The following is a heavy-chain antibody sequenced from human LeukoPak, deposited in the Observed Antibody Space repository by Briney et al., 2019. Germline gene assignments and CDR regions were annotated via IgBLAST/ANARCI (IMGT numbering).Heavy chain of an antibody. Sequence: PSETLSLTCTVSGGSISSGDYYWSWIRQPPGKGLEWIGYIYYSGSTYYNPSLKSRVTKSVDTSKNQFSLKLSSVTAADTAVYYCARVPESYCSSTSCSYIFDYWGQGTLVTVSS. CDR2: IYYSGST. CDR3: ARVPESYCSSTSCSYIFDY. CDR1: GGSISSGDYY. D-gene: IGHD2-2*01. J-gene: IGHJ4*02. V-gene: IGHV4-30-4*01.